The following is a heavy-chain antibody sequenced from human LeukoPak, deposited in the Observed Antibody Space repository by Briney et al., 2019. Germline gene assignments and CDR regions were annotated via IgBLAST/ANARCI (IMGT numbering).Heavy chain of an antibody. D-gene: IGHD2-15*01. J-gene: IGHJ4*02. CDR2: INHSGST. V-gene: IGHV4-34*01. Sequence: IRQPPXXXXXGXGEINHSGSTNYSPSLKSRVTISVDTSKNQFSLKLSSVTAADTAVYYCASLRPRRVYCSGGSCYRQHFDYWGQGTLVTVSS. CDR3: ASLRPRRVYCSGGSCYRQHFDY.